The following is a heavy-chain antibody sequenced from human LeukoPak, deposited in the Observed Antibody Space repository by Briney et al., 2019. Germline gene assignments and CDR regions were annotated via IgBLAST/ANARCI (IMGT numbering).Heavy chain of an antibody. J-gene: IGHJ4*02. CDR2: ISSSGSTI. CDR3: ARAQVVLMVYATPHY. Sequence: AGGSLRLSCAASGFTFSSYEMNWVRQAPGKGLEWVSYISSSGSTIYYADSVKGRFTISRDNSKNTLYLQMNSLRAEDTAVYYCARAQVVLMVYATPHYWGQGTLVTVSS. V-gene: IGHV3-48*03. CDR1: GFTFSSYE. D-gene: IGHD2-8*01.